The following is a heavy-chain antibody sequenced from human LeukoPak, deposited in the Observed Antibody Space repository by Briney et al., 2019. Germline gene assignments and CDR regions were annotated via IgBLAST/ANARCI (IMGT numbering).Heavy chain of an antibody. V-gene: IGHV3-23*01. Sequence: GGSLRLSCAASGFTFSNYAMSWVRQAPGKGLEWVSAISGSGGSTYYADSVKGRFTISRDNSKDTLYLQMNSLRAEDTAVYYCAKDRYQYSSSSLLDYWGQGTLVTVSS. CDR2: ISGSGGST. D-gene: IGHD6-6*01. CDR1: GFTFSNYA. CDR3: AKDRYQYSSSSLLDY. J-gene: IGHJ4*02.